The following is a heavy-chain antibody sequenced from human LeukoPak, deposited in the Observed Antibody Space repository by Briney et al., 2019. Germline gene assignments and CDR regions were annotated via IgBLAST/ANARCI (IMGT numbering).Heavy chain of an antibody. CDR2: ISGSGGST. CDR1: GFTFSSYA. V-gene: IGHV3-23*01. CDR3: AKWRAGDQSLDY. J-gene: IGHJ4*02. Sequence: GWSLRLSCAASGFTFSSYAMSWVRQAPGKGLEWVSAISGSGGSTYYADSVKGRFTISRDNSKNTLYLQMNSLRAEDTAVYYCAKWRAGDQSLDYWGQGTLVTVSS. D-gene: IGHD7-27*01.